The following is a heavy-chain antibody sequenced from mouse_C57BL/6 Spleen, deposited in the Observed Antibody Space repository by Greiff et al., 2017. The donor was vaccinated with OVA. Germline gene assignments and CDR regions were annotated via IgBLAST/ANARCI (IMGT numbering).Heavy chain of an antibody. CDR2: IYPGDGDT. J-gene: IGHJ2*01. Sequence: QVQLKQSGPELVKPGASVTISCKASGYAFSSSWMNWVKQRPGKGLEWIGRIYPGDGDTNYNGKFKGKATLTADKSSSPAYMQRSSLTSEDSSVYFCARGWDDYWGQGTTLTVSS. CDR1: GYAFSSSW. D-gene: IGHD4-1*01. V-gene: IGHV1-82*01. CDR3: ARGWDDY.